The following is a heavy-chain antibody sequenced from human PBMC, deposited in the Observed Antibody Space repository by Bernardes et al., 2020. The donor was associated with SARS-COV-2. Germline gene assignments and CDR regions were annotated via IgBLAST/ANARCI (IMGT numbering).Heavy chain of an antibody. CDR1: GGSISGFY. CDR3: AREQNALVRGVIDC. CDR2: IHSSGST. V-gene: IGHV4-59*01. Sequence: TLSLTCTVSGGSISGFYWSWIRQSPERGLEWIGYIHSSGSTNNNPSLKSRVTISIDTSKNQFSLNLNSVTAADTAVYYCAREQNALVRGVIDCWGQGTLVTVSS. D-gene: IGHD3-10*01. J-gene: IGHJ4*02.